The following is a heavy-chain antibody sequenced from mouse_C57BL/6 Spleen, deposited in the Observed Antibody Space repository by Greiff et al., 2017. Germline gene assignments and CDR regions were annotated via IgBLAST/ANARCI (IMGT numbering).Heavy chain of an antibody. CDR3: ARSPHYDLYAMDY. Sequence: DVQLQESGPGLVKPSQSLSLTCSVTGYSITSGYYWNWIRQFPGNKLEWMGYISYDGSNNYNPSLKNRISITRDTSKNQFFLKLNSVTTEDTATYYCARSPHYDLYAMDYWGQGTSVTVSS. J-gene: IGHJ4*01. V-gene: IGHV3-6*01. CDR1: GYSITSGYY. CDR2: ISYDGSN. D-gene: IGHD2-4*01.